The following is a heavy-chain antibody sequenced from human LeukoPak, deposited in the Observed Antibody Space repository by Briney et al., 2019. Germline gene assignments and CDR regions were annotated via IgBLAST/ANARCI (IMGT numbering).Heavy chain of an antibody. Sequence: GGSLRLSCEASGFTFNTYSMNWARQAPGKGLEWVSSIDSSGGYMFYADSVKGRFTISRDNSKNTLYLQMNSLRAEDTAVYYCAKMADTAMVKDYWGQGTLVTVSS. J-gene: IGHJ4*02. CDR1: GFTFNTYS. V-gene: IGHV3-21*01. CDR2: IDSSGGYM. D-gene: IGHD5-18*01. CDR3: AKMADTAMVKDY.